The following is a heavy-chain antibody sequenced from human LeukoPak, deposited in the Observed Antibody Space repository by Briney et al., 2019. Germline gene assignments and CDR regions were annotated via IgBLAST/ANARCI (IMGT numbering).Heavy chain of an antibody. D-gene: IGHD1-26*01. Sequence: PGGSLRLSCAASGFTFTYAWMTWVRQALGKGLEGVGRIKSNPDGGTADYAAPVKGRFTISRDDSRNTLYLQMNNLEIDDTAVYFCSTAVNGSYFDWGQGTLVIVSS. J-gene: IGHJ1*01. CDR2: IKSNPDGGTA. V-gene: IGHV3-15*01. CDR1: GFTFTYAW. CDR3: STAVNGSYFD.